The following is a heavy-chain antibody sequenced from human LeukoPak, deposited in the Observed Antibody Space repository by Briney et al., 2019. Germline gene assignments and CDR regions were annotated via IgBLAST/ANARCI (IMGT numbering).Heavy chain of an antibody. CDR3: ARGIRYYQH. Sequence: SETLSLTCAVYGGSFSGYYWSLIRQPPGKGLEWIGEINHSGSTNYNPSLKSRVTIAVDTSKNQFSLKLSSVTAADTAVYYCARGIRYYQHWGQGTLVTVSS. J-gene: IGHJ1*01. CDR2: INHSGST. CDR1: GGSFSGYY. V-gene: IGHV4-34*01.